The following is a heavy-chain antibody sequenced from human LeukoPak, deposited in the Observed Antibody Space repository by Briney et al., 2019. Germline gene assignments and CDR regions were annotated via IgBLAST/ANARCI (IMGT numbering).Heavy chain of an antibody. J-gene: IGHJ6*02. V-gene: IGHV3-9*01. CDR2: ISWNSGSI. CDR1: RFTFVDYA. D-gene: IGHD3-9*01. Sequence: GGSLRLSCAASRFTFVDYAMHWVRQAPGKGLEWVSGISWNSGSIGYADSVKGRFTISRDNAKNSLYLQMNSLRAEDTALYYCAKDLRYLPYGMDVWGQGTTVTVSS. CDR3: AKDLRYLPYGMDV.